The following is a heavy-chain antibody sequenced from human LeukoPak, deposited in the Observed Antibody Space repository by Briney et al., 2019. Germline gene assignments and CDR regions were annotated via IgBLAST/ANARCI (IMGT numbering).Heavy chain of an antibody. D-gene: IGHD3-10*01. V-gene: IGHV4-34*01. CDR2: INHSGST. CDR1: GGSFSGYY. J-gene: IGHJ5*02. Sequence: PSETLSLTCAVSGGSFSGYYWSWIRQPPGKGLEWIGEINHSGSTNYNPSLKSRVTISVDTSKNQFSLKLSSVTAAHTAVYYCARERPPCYGSGRQYNRFDPWGKGTLVTVSS. CDR3: ARERPPCYGSGRQYNRFDP.